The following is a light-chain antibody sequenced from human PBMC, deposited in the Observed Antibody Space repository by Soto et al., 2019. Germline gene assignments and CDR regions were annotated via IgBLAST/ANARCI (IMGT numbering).Light chain of an antibody. V-gene: IGLV2-14*01. Sequence: QSGLTQPASVSGSTGQSITISCTGTSSDVGGYNYVSWYQQHPGRAPKLMIYEVSNRPSGVSNRFSGSKSGNTVSLTISGLQAEDEADYYCSSYTSRTTLVFGTGTKFTVL. CDR2: EVS. J-gene: IGLJ1*01. CDR3: SSYTSRTTLV. CDR1: SSDVGGYNY.